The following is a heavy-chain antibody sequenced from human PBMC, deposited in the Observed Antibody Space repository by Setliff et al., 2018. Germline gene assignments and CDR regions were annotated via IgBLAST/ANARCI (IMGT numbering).Heavy chain of an antibody. CDR3: AGSQGSGGYYSNSPYYFHY. V-gene: IGHV4-59*03. CDR1: GGSISSYY. Sequence: PSETLSLTCTVSGGSISSYYWSWIRQPPGKELEWMAYVYYTGDTYYTPSLKSRISISIDTSKNQFSLNLISVTAADTAVYYCAGSQGSGGYYSNSPYYFHYWGQGTLVTVSS. CDR2: VYYTGDT. J-gene: IGHJ4*02. D-gene: IGHD3-10*01.